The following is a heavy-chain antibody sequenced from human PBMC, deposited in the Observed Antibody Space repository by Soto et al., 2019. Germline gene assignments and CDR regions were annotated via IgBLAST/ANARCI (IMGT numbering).Heavy chain of an antibody. CDR3: ARGDIVATRYFDY. J-gene: IGHJ4*02. D-gene: IGHD5-12*01. CDR1: GFTFSSYG. V-gene: IGHV3-33*01. Sequence: GGSLRLSCAASGFTFSSYGMHWVRQAPGKGLEWVAVIWYDGSNKYYADSVKGRFTISRDNSKNTLYLQMNSLRAEDTAVYYCARGDIVATRYFDYWGQGTLVTVSS. CDR2: IWYDGSNK.